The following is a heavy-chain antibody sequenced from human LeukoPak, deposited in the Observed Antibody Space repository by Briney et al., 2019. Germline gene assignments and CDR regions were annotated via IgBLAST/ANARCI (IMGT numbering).Heavy chain of an antibody. CDR3: ARQPYFDWLLSLDY. CDR2: INPNSGGT. J-gene: IGHJ4*02. CDR1: GYTFTGYY. D-gene: IGHD3-9*01. Sequence: ASVKVSCKASGYTFTGYYMHWVRQAPGQGLDWMGWINPNSGGTNYAQKFQGRVTMTRDTSISTAYMELSRLRSDDTAVYYCARQPYFDWLLSLDYWGQGTLVTVSS. V-gene: IGHV1-2*02.